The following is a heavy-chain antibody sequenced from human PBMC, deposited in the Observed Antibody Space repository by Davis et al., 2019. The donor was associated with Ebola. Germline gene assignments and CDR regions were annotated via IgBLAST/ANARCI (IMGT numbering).Heavy chain of an antibody. J-gene: IGHJ5*02. D-gene: IGHD6-13*01. CDR1: GGSVSSDSHY. CDR2: INHSGST. CDR3: ARQMGRSWYFWWFDP. Sequence: PSETLSLTCTVSGGSVSSDSHYWSWIRQPPGKGLEWIGEINHSGSTNYNPSLKSRVTISVDTSKNQFSLKLSSVTAADTAVYYCARQMGRSWYFWWFDPWGQGTLVTVSS. V-gene: IGHV4-39*01.